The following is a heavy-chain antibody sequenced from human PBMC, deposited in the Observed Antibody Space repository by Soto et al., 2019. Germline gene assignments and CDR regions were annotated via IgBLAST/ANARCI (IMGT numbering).Heavy chain of an antibody. Sequence: SETLSLTCTVSGGSISSGGYYWSWIRQHPGKGLEWIGYIYYSGSTYYNPSLKSRVTISVDTSKNQFTLKLSSVTAADTAVYYCAIYDSSGSRGFQHWGQGTLVTVSS. CDR2: IYYSGST. CDR1: GGSISSGGYY. D-gene: IGHD3-22*01. V-gene: IGHV4-31*03. CDR3: AIYDSSGSRGFQH. J-gene: IGHJ1*01.